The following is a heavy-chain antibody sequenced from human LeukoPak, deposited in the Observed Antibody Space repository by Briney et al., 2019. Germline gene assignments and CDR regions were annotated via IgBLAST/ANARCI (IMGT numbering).Heavy chain of an antibody. D-gene: IGHD3-10*02. CDR2: ISSGGGST. V-gene: IGHV3-23*01. CDR3: AKAVRISILGVDY. Sequence: GGSLRLSCAASGFTFSSYAMSWVRQAPGKGLEWVSGISSGGGSTYYADSVKGRFTISRDNSKNTLYLQMNSLRAEDTAVYYCAKAVRISILGVDYWGQGTLVTVSS. J-gene: IGHJ4*02. CDR1: GFTFSSYA.